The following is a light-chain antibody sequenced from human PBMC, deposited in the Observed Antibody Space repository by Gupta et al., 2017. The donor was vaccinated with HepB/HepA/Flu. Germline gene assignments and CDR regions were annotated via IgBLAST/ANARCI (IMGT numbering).Light chain of an antibody. Sequence: DIVMTQSLASLAVSLGEGATINCKSSQSVLYSSNNKNYLAWYQQKPGQPPKLLIYWASTRESGVPDRFSGSGSGTNFTLPISSLQAEDVAVYYCQQYYSTPPTFGQGTRLEIK. J-gene: IGKJ5*01. V-gene: IGKV4-1*01. CDR2: WAS. CDR3: QQYYSTPPT. CDR1: QSVLYSSNNKNY.